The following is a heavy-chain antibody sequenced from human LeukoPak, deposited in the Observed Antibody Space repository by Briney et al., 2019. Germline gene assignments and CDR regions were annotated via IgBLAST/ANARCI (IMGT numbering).Heavy chain of an antibody. CDR1: GGSISSGGYS. Sequence: KASETLSLTCALSGGSISSGGYSWSWIRQPPGKGLEWIGYIYHSGSTYYNPSLKSRVTISVDRSKNQFSLKPSSVTAADTAVYYCARSHYGSVRLDYWGQGTLVTVSS. CDR2: IYHSGST. V-gene: IGHV4-30-2*01. J-gene: IGHJ4*02. D-gene: IGHD3-10*01. CDR3: ARSHYGSVRLDY.